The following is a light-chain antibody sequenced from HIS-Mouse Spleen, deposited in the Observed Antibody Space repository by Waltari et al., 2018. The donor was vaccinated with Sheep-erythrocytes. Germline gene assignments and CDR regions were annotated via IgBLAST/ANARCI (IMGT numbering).Light chain of an antibody. V-gene: IGLV2-23*01. Sequence: QSALTQPASVSGSPGQSITISCTGTSSDVGSYNLVSWYQQHPGKAPKLMIYEGSKRPSGVXNRFSGSKSGNTASLTISGLQAEDEADYYCCSYAGSSTPWVFGGGTKLTVL. CDR3: CSYAGSSTPWV. CDR1: SSDVGSYNL. CDR2: EGS. J-gene: IGLJ3*02.